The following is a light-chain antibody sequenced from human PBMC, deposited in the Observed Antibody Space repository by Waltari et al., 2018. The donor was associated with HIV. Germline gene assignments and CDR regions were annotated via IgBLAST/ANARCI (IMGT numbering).Light chain of an antibody. CDR1: SDLRHYNS. CDR3: SSYISSASPE. Sequence: QSALTQPASVSGSPGQSITISCTGTSDLRHYNSVSWYQHHPGKAPKVIIYEVSNRPSWFSSRFSGSISGNTASLPISGLQAEDEADYFCSSYISSASPEFGGGTKVTVL. CDR2: EVS. J-gene: IGLJ3*02. V-gene: IGLV2-14*01.